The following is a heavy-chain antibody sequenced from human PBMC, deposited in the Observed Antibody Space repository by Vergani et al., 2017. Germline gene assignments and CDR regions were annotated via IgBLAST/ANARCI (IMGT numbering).Heavy chain of an antibody. CDR3: TSPRSDSSSEREN. V-gene: IGHV3-9*01. J-gene: IGHJ4*02. D-gene: IGHD6-13*01. CDR2: ISWNSGSI. CDR1: GFTFDDYA. Sequence: EVQLLESGGGLVQPGGSLRLSCAASGFTFDDYAMHWVRQAPGKGLEWVSGISWNSGSIGYADSVKGRFTISRDNAKNSLYLQMNSLRAEDTALYYCTSPRSDSSSERENWGQGTLVTVSS.